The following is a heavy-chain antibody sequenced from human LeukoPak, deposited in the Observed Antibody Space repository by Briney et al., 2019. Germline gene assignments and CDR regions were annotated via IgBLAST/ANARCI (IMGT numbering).Heavy chain of an antibody. D-gene: IGHD3-3*01. CDR1: GFTFSSYG. V-gene: IGHV3-33*01. CDR3: ARDATDFGVVIYYYYYGMDV. Sequence: GGSLRLSCAASGFTFSSYGMHWVRQAPGKGLEWVAVIWYDGSNKYYADSVKGRFTISRDNSKNTLYLQMNSLRAEDTAVYYCARDATDFGVVIYYYYYGMDVWGQGTTVTVSS. J-gene: IGHJ6*02. CDR2: IWYDGSNK.